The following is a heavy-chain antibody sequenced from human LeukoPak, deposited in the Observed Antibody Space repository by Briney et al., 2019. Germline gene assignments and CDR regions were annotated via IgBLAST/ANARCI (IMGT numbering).Heavy chain of an antibody. V-gene: IGHV3-23*01. CDR1: GFTFSNAW. CDR3: AKSGASPLYHMDV. Sequence: HPGGSLRLSCAASGFTFSNAWMSWVRQAPGKGLEWVSGLTGSSATAYHAGSVKGRFTTSRDDSKNTVYLQMSSLRVDDTAIYYCAKSGASPLYHMDVWGKGATVTVSS. J-gene: IGHJ6*03. CDR2: LTGSSATA. D-gene: IGHD1-26*01.